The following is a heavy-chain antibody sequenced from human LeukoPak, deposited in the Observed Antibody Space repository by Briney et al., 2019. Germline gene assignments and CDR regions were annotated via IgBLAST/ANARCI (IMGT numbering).Heavy chain of an antibody. CDR3: ARDQLVLPRGISGY. D-gene: IGHD1-14*01. J-gene: IGHJ4*02. Sequence: ASVKVSCKASGYTFTSYGISWVRQAPGQGLEWMGWIAVYNGNTNYAQKFQGRLTMTTDTSTSTAYMELRSLRSDDTALYYCARDQLVLPRGISGYWGQGTLVTVSS. V-gene: IGHV1-18*01. CDR1: GYTFTSYG. CDR2: IAVYNGNT.